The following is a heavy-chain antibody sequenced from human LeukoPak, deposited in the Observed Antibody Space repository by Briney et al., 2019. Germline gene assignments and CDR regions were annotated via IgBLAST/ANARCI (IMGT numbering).Heavy chain of an antibody. CDR3: AREYCSGGSCYPDY. Sequence: PGGSLRLSCAASGFTFSSYSMNWVRQAPGKGLEWVSNISSSSSTIYYADSVKGRFTISRDNAKNSLYLQMNSLRAEDTAVYYCAREYCSGGSCYPDYWGQGTLVTVSS. CDR2: ISSSSSTI. V-gene: IGHV3-48*04. CDR1: GFTFSSYS. D-gene: IGHD2-15*01. J-gene: IGHJ4*02.